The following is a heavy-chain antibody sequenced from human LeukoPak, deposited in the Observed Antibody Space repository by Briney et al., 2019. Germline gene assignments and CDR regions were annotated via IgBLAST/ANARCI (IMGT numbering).Heavy chain of an antibody. Sequence: ASVKASCKASGYTFTNYFIHWLRQAPGQGLEWMGIVNPGSGSTTYAQKFQGRVTMSRDTSTSTVYMDVCSVRSEDTAIYYCAVFFGGTGFDCWVRGTLVTVSS. D-gene: IGHD1/OR15-1a*01. CDR2: VNPGSGST. V-gene: IGHV1-46*01. CDR1: GYTFTNYF. CDR3: AVFFGGTGFDC. J-gene: IGHJ4*02.